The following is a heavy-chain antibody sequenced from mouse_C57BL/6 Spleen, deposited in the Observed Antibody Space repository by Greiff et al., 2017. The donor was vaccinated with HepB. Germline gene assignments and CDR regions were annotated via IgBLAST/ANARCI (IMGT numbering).Heavy chain of an antibody. Sequence: QVQLQQSGAELVKPGASVKMSCKASGYTFTTYPIEWMKQNHGKSLEWIGNFHPYNDDTKYNEKFKGKATLTVEKSSSTVYLERSRLTSDDSAVYYCAGGGYYGSNYYAMDYWGQGTSVTVSS. J-gene: IGHJ4*01. CDR1: GYTFTTYP. D-gene: IGHD1-1*01. V-gene: IGHV1-47*01. CDR2: FHPYNDDT. CDR3: AGGGYYGSNYYAMDY.